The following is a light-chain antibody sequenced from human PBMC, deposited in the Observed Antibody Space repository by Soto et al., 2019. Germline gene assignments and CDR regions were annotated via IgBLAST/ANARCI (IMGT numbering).Light chain of an antibody. Sequence: QSALTQTASVSGSPGQSITISCAGTGSDVGGYNYVSWYQQHPGKVPRLIISDVNKRPSGVSDRFSGSKSGNTASLTISGLQAEDEADYYCASFTRSVTVVFGGGTKLTVL. V-gene: IGLV2-14*03. CDR3: ASFTRSVTVV. CDR1: GSDVGGYNY. CDR2: DVN. J-gene: IGLJ2*01.